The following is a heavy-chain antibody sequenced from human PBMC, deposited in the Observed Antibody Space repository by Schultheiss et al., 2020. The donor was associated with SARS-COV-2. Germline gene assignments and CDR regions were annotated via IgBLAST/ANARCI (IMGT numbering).Heavy chain of an antibody. D-gene: IGHD7-27*01. CDR1: GGSISSYY. CDR3: ARERTDWGSFDY. Sequence: SETLSLTCTVSGGSISSYYWSWIRQPPGKGLEWIGEINHSGSTNYNPSLKSRVTISVDTSKNQFSLKLSSVTAADTAVYYCARERTDWGSFDYWGQGTLVTVSS. CDR2: INHSGST. V-gene: IGHV4-59*01. J-gene: IGHJ4*02.